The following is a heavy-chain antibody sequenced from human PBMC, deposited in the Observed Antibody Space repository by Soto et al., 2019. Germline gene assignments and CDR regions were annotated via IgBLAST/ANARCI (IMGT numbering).Heavy chain of an antibody. V-gene: IGHV3-7*01. CDR3: ARVSEANYEILTGYYQPYYFEY. CDR1: GFSFSSSS. Sequence: GLLRVPCAASGFSFSSSSTNWVRQAPGKGLEWVANIKQDGSEKYYVDSVKGRFTISRDNAKNSLYLQMNRLRAEDTAVYYCARVSEANYEILTGYYQPYYFEYWGQGTLVTVSS. D-gene: IGHD3-9*01. J-gene: IGHJ4*02. CDR2: IKQDGSEK.